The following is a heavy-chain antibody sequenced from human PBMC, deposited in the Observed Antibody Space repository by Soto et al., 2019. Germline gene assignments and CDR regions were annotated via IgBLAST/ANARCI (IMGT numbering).Heavy chain of an antibody. V-gene: IGHV1-3*01. CDR2: INAGNGNT. CDR3: ARVGGVAGYDAFDI. CDR1: GYTFTSYA. Sequence: ASVKVSCKASGYTFTSYAMHWVRQAPGQRLEWMGWINAGNGNTKYSQKFQGRVTITRDKSASTAYMELSSLRSEDTVVYYCARVGGVAGYDAFDIWGQGTMVTVSS. J-gene: IGHJ3*02. D-gene: IGHD6-19*01.